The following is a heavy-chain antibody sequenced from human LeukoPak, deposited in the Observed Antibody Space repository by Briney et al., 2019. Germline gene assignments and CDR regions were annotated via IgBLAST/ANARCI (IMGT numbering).Heavy chain of an antibody. J-gene: IGHJ4*02. D-gene: IGHD2-2*01. CDR1: GITLSNYG. V-gene: IGHV3-23*01. CDR3: AKRSAVIRVILVGFHKEAYYFDS. Sequence: GGSLRLSCAVSGITLSNYGMSWGRQGPGKGVGWGSGIIGSGVNTYYADSVKGRFTISRDNSKNTLYLQMNSLRAEDTAVYFCAKRSAVIRVILVGFHKEAYYFDSWGQGALVTVSS. CDR2: IIGSGVNT.